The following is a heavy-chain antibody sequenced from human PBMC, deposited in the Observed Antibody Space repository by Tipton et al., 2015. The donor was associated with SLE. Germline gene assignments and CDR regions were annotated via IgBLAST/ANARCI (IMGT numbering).Heavy chain of an antibody. CDR2: IYHSGST. CDR3: ARGLMVVTLGWFDP. D-gene: IGHD4-23*01. CDR1: GGSISSGGYS. V-gene: IGHV4-30-2*01. J-gene: IGHJ5*02. Sequence: LRLSCAVSGGSISSGGYSWSWIRQPPGKGLEWIGYIYHSGSTYYNPSLKSRVTISVDRSKNQFSLKLSSVTAADTAVYYCARGLMVVTLGWFDPWGQGTLVTVSS.